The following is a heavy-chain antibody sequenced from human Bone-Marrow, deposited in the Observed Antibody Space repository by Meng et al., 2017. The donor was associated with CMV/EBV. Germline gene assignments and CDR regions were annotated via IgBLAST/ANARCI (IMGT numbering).Heavy chain of an antibody. D-gene: IGHD6-13*01. CDR2: ISSSGSNI. CDR3: ARVARASGYSSSWYPTLNYYFDY. CDR1: GFTFSSYE. V-gene: IGHV3-48*03. Sequence: GESLKISCAASGFTFSSYEMNWVRQAPGKGLEWVSYISSSGSNIYYADSVKGRFTISRDNAKNSLYLQMNSLRAEDTAVYYCARVARASGYSSSWYPTLNYYFDYWGQGTLVTVSS. J-gene: IGHJ4*02.